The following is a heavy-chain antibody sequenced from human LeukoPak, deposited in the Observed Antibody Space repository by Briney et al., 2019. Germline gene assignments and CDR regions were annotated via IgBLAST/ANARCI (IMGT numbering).Heavy chain of an antibody. CDR2: IKSKTDGGTT. CDR1: GFTFSSYA. Sequence: PGGSLRLSCAASGFTFSSYAMSWVRQAPGKGLEWVGRIKSKTDGGTTDYAAPVKGRFTISRDDSKNTLYLQMNSLKTEDTAVYYCTTESPGYYDSSGYYYHDYWGQGTLVTVSS. J-gene: IGHJ4*02. V-gene: IGHV3-15*01. CDR3: TTESPGYYDSSGYYYHDY. D-gene: IGHD3-22*01.